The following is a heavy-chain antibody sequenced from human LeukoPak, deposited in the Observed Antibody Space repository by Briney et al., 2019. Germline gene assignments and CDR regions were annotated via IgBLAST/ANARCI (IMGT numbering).Heavy chain of an antibody. CDR1: GFTFSSYS. CDR2: ISSSSSYI. CDR3: ARDFEVVVVVAATPRKYNWFDP. V-gene: IGHV3-21*01. Sequence: PGGPLRLSCAASGFTFSSYSMNWVRQAPGKGLEWVSSISSSSSYIYYADSVKGRFTISRDNAKNSLYLQMNSLRAEDTAVYYCARDFEVVVVVAATPRKYNWFDPWGQGTLVTVSS. D-gene: IGHD2-15*01. J-gene: IGHJ5*02.